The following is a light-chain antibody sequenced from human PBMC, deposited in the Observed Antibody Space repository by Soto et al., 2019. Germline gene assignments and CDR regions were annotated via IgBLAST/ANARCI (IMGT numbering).Light chain of an antibody. CDR3: SSYAGNYIYV. CDR2: AVS. V-gene: IGLV2-11*01. Sequence: QSVLTQPRSVSGSPGQSVTISCTRTSSYIGPYDHVAWYQQHPGKAPKLIIFAVSKRPSGVPDRFSGSKSGNTASLTISGLQAEDEADYYCSSYAGNYIYVFATGTQLTVL. J-gene: IGLJ1*01. CDR1: SSYIGPYDH.